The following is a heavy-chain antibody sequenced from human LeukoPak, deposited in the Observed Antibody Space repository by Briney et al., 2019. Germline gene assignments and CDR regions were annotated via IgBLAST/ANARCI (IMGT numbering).Heavy chain of an antibody. V-gene: IGHV3-74*01. Sequence: GGSLRLSCAPSGFTFSSYWMQWVRHAPGKALVWVSRISSDGTSTSYADSVKGRFTISRDNAKNTLYLQMNSLRAEDTAVYYCARVHYGDHVDYWGQGTLVTVSS. D-gene: IGHD4-17*01. CDR1: GFTFSSYW. J-gene: IGHJ4*02. CDR2: ISSDGTST. CDR3: ARVHYGDHVDY.